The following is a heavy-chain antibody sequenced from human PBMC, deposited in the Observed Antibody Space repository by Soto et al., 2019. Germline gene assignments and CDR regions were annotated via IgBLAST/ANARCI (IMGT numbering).Heavy chain of an antibody. CDR2: ISYDGSNK. Sequence: GKGLEWVAVISYDGSNKYYADSVKGRFTISRDNSKNTLYLQMNSLRVEDTAVFFQAEDGIRDL. J-gene: IGHJ2*01. CDR3: AEDGIRDL. D-gene: IGHD2-21*01. V-gene: IGHV3-30-3*01.